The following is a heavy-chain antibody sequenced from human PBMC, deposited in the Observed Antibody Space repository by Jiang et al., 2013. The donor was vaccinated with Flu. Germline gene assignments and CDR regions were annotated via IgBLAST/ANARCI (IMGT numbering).Heavy chain of an antibody. V-gene: IGHV3-30-3*01. CDR3: ARGRGFLEWLSTSYYYYYGMDV. J-gene: IGHJ6*02. CDR2: ISYDGSNK. D-gene: IGHD3-3*01. Sequence: AVISYDGSNKYYADSVKGRFTISRDNSKNTLYLQMNSLRAEDTAVYYCARGRGFLEWLSTSYYYYYGMDVWGQGTTVTVSS.